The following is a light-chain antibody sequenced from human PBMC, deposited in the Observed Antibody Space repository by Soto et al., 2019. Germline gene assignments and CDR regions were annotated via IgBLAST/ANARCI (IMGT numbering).Light chain of an antibody. J-gene: IGLJ1*01. CDR3: CSYAGSGYV. CDR1: SSDVGSYNL. V-gene: IGLV2-23*01. Sequence: QSVLTQPASVSGSPGQSITISCTGTSSDVGSYNLVSWYQQHPGKAPKLMIYEGSKRPSGVSNRFSGSKSGNTASLTISGLQDEDEADYYCCSYAGSGYVFGTGTKLTVL. CDR2: EGS.